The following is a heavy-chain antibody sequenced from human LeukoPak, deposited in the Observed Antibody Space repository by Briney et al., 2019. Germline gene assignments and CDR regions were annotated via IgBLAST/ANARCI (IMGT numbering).Heavy chain of an antibody. CDR1: GLTFSTYW. D-gene: IGHD2-8*01. Sequence: GGSLRLSCAASGLTFSTYWMNWVRQAPGKGLEWVSVISGGDNTYYADSVKGRFTISRDNSKNTLYLQMNSLRAEDTAVYYCAKLPHCTNGVCSDYWGQGTLVTVSS. V-gene: IGHV3-66*02. CDR2: ISGGDNT. CDR3: AKLPHCTNGVCSDY. J-gene: IGHJ4*02.